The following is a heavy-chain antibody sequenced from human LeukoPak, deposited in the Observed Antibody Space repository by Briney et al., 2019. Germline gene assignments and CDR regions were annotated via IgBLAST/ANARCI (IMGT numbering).Heavy chain of an antibody. D-gene: IGHD3-10*01. V-gene: IGHV3-23*01. J-gene: IGHJ4*02. CDR2: IGGRGGST. CDR1: GFTFSDYG. Sequence: GGSLRLSCAASGFTFSDYGMSWVRQAPGKGLEWVSTIGGRGGSTYYADSVKGRFTISRDNSKNTLYLQMNSLRAEDTAVYYCARDLEGSGSFYRPSYDYWGQGTLVTVSS. CDR3: ARDLEGSGSFYRPSYDY.